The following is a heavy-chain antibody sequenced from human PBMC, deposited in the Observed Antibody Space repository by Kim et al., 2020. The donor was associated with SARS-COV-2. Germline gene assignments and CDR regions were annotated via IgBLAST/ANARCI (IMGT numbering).Heavy chain of an antibody. CDR1: GYSFTNYW. CDR3: ARRVTTGNFHAFDI. V-gene: IGHV5-51*01. Sequence: GESLKISCKGTGYSFTNYWIAWVRQVPGKGLEWMGLIHPADSDTRYSPFFQGQVTISADKSITTASLQWSSLKASDTAMYCCARRVTTGNFHAFDIWGQGTMVSVSS. J-gene: IGHJ3*02. CDR2: IHPADSDT. D-gene: IGHD3-9*01.